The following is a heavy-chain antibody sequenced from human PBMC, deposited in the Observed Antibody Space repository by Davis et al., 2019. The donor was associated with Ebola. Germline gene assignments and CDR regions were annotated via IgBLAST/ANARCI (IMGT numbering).Heavy chain of an antibody. CDR3: ARGVRGHYGDYGVYYFDY. CDR1: GFTVSSNY. CDR2: IYSGGST. J-gene: IGHJ4*02. V-gene: IGHV3-66*01. Sequence: ESLKISCAASGFTVSSNYMSWVRQAPGKGLEWVSVIYSGGSTYYADSVKGRFTISRDNSKNTLYLQMNSLRAEDTAVYYCARGVRGHYGDYGVYYFDYWGQGTLVTVSS. D-gene: IGHD4-17*01.